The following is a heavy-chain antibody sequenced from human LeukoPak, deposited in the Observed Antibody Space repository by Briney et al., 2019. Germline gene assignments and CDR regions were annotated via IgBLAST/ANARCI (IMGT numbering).Heavy chain of an antibody. Sequence: SETLSLTCTVSSGSISSGDYYWSWIRQPPGKGLEWIGEINHSGSTNYNPSLKSRVTISVDTSKNQFSLKLSSVTAADTAVYYCARGRGKVDVWGQGTTVTVSS. D-gene: IGHD3-10*01. V-gene: IGHV4-39*07. CDR1: SGSISSGDYY. CDR3: ARGRGKVDV. J-gene: IGHJ6*02. CDR2: INHSGST.